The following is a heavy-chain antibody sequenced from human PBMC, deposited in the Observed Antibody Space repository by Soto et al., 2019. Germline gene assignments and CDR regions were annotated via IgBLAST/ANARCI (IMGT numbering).Heavy chain of an antibody. CDR3: ARVSNWHDFRS. V-gene: IGHV1-8*01. Sequence: QVQLAQSGAEVKKPGASVKVSCKASGYPFTSYDINWVRQAAGQGLEWMGLMNPTSGKTGYAQKFQGRVTITMNTSITTAYMELSGLRSADTAVYYCARVSNWHDFRSWGQGPLVTVSS. CDR1: GYPFTSYD. J-gene: IGHJ4*02. CDR2: MNPTSGKT. D-gene: IGHD1-20*01.